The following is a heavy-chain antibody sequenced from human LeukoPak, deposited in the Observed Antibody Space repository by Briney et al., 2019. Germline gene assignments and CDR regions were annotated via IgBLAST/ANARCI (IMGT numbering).Heavy chain of an antibody. Sequence: PGGSLRLSCAASGFSFSSYGMHWVRQAPGKGLEWVAVIWYDGSKKYYVDSVKGRFTISRDNSKNTLYLQMNSLRAEDTAVYYCARELGYCSGASCYFKYYGMDVWGQGTTVTVSS. V-gene: IGHV3-33*01. D-gene: IGHD2-15*01. CDR1: GFSFSSYG. J-gene: IGHJ6*02. CDR2: IWYDGSKK. CDR3: ARELGYCSGASCYFKYYGMDV.